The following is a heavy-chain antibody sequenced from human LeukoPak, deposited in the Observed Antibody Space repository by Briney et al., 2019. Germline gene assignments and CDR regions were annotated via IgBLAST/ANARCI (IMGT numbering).Heavy chain of an antibody. CDR3: ARDPCTGLFDY. Sequence: PGGSLRLSCAASGFTFSSYSMNWVRQAPGKGLEWVSSISSSSSYIYYADSVKGRFTISRDNAKNSLYLRVRRLRAEDPSVCYCARDPCTGLFDYWGQGTLVTVSS. V-gene: IGHV3-21*01. D-gene: IGHD1-1*01. J-gene: IGHJ4*02. CDR1: GFTFSSYS. CDR2: ISSSSSYI.